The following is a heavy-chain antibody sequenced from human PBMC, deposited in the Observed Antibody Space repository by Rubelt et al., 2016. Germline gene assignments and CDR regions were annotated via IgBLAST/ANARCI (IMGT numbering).Heavy chain of an antibody. J-gene: IGHJ3*02. CDR2: NNPNSGGT. CDR3: ARGSWFRGAFDI. Sequence: QIQLVQSGPEVEKPGASVKVSCKASGYTFISYGISWIRKAPGQGLEWMGWNNPNSGGTNYAQKFQGWVTMTRDTSISIAYMELSRLRSDDTAVYYCARGSWFRGAFDIWGQGTMVTVSS. CDR1: GYTFISYG. V-gene: IGHV1-2*04. D-gene: IGHD6-13*01.